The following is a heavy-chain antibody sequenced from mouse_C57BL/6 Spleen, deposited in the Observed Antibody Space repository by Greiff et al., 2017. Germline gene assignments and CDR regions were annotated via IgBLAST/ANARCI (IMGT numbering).Heavy chain of an antibody. CDR2: INPNNGGT. V-gene: IGHV1-26*01. D-gene: IGHD3-3*01. J-gene: IGHJ3*01. CDR1: GYTFTDYY. CDR3: ASRLGAY. Sequence: VQLQQSGPELVKPGASVKISCKASGYTFTDYYMNWVKQSHGKSLEWIGDINPNNGGTSYNQKFKGKATLTVDKSSSTAYMELRSLTSEDSAVYYCASRLGAYWGQGTLVTVSA.